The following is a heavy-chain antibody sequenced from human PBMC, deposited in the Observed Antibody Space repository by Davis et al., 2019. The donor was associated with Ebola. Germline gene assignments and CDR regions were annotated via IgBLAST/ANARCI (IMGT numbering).Heavy chain of an antibody. V-gene: IGHV4-59*02. CDR1: GGSVSSYY. CDR3: ARDIGARSSSNFDY. CDR2: INHSGST. Sequence: SETLSLTCTVSGGSVSSYYWSWIRQPPGKALEWIGEINHSGSTKYNPSLKSRVTVSVDTSKNQFSLKLSSVTAADTAVYYCARDIGARSSSNFDYWGQGTLVTVSS. J-gene: IGHJ4*02. D-gene: IGHD6-6*01.